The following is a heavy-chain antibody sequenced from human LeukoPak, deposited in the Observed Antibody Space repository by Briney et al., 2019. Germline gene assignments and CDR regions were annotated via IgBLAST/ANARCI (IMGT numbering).Heavy chain of an antibody. J-gene: IGHJ3*02. D-gene: IGHD6-13*01. CDR3: ARDFSSPRIAAALLDAFDI. V-gene: IGHV3-66*01. CDR2: IYSGGST. Sequence: PGGSLRLSCAASGFTVSSNYMSWVRQAPGKGLEWVSVIYSGGSTYYADSVKGRFTISRDNSKNTLYLQMNSLRAEDTAVYYCARDFSSPRIAAALLDAFDIWGQGTMVTVSS. CDR1: GFTVSSNY.